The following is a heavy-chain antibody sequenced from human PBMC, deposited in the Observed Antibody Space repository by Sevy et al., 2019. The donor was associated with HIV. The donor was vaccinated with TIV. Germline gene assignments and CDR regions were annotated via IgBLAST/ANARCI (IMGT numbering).Heavy chain of an antibody. V-gene: IGHV1-24*01. CDR1: GYTLTKLG. J-gene: IGHJ4*02. CDR2: FDPEDGET. D-gene: IGHD3-22*01. Sequence: ASVKVSCKVSGYTLTKLGMHWVRQAPGKGLEWMGSFDPEDGETIYAQKFQGRLTMTEDTSTDTAYMDLSSLRSEDPAVYFCATTKDYYESSRSPFDYWGQGTVVTVSS. CDR3: ATTKDYYESSRSPFDY.